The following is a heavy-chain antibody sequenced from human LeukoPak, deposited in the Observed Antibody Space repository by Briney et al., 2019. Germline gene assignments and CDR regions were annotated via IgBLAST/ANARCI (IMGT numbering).Heavy chain of an antibody. J-gene: IGHJ5*01. V-gene: IGHV1-2*02. D-gene: IGHD2-21*02. CDR1: GYTFTDYF. CDR2: INPNIGDA. Sequence: VASVKVSCKASGYTFTDYFIHWVRQAPGQGLEWMGWINPNIGDASYAQKFQDRVTMTRDRFINTAYMELSRLTSDDTAVYYCARMALDGGDSIGFDSWGQGALVTVSS. CDR3: ARMALDGGDSIGFDS.